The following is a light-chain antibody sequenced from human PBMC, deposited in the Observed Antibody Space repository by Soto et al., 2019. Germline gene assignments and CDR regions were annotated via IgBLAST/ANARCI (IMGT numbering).Light chain of an antibody. J-gene: IGKJ3*01. CDR3: QKYNSALET. V-gene: IGKV1-27*01. Sequence: DIQMTQSPSSLSASVGDGVTITCRASQGISNYLAWYQQKPGKVPKVLIYAATTLQSGVPSRFSGSGSGTDFTLTISSLQPEDVATYYCQKYNSALETFGPGTKVDIK. CDR2: AAT. CDR1: QGISNY.